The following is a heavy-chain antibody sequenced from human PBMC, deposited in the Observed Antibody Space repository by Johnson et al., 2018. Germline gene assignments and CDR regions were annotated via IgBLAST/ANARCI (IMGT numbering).Heavy chain of an antibody. Sequence: QVQLVQSGAEVKKPGSSVKVSCKASGGTFSSYAISWVRPAPGQGLEWMGGIIPIFGTANYAQKFQGRVTITAAESTSTAYMEQTSLRSEGTAVYSCARRFGRGWLRHKAFDIWGQGTMVTVSS. CDR3: ARRFGRGWLRHKAFDI. CDR2: IIPIFGTA. J-gene: IGHJ3*02. V-gene: IGHV1-69*12. D-gene: IGHD5-12*01. CDR1: GGTFSSYA.